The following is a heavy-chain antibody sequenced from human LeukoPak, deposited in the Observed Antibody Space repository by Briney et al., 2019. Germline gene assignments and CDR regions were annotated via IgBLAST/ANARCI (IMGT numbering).Heavy chain of an antibody. CDR1: GFTFSSYS. CDR3: ARDRSVYDSSGYYYPY. CDR2: ISSSSSTI. V-gene: IGHV3-48*01. D-gene: IGHD3-22*01. J-gene: IGHJ4*02. Sequence: GGSLRLSCAASGFTFSSYSMNWVRQAPGKGLEWVSYISSSSSTIYYADSVKGRFTTSRDNAKNSLYLQMNSLRAEDTAVYYCARDRSVYDSSGYYYPYWGQGTLVTVSS.